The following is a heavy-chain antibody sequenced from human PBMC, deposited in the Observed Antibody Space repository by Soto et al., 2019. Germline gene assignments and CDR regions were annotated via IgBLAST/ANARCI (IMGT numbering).Heavy chain of an antibody. J-gene: IGHJ4*02. CDR1: GFTFDDYA. Sequence: EVQLVESGGGLVQPGRSLRLSCAASGFTFDDYAMHWVRQAPGKGLEWVSGLRWNGDSIGNADSVKGRFTISRDNAKNSLYLQMDSLGAEDTALYYCAKTGTEQQLILGDFDNWGQGTLVTVSS. V-gene: IGHV3-9*01. CDR3: AKTGTEQQLILGDFDN. CDR2: LRWNGDSI. D-gene: IGHD6-13*01.